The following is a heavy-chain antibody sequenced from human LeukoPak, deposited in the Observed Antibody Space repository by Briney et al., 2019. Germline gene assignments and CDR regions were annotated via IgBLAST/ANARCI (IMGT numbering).Heavy chain of an antibody. Sequence: ASVKVSCKASGYTFTSYYMHWVRQAPGQGLEWMGIINPSGGSTSYAQKFQGRVTMTRDMSTSTVYMELSSLRSEDTAVYYCAREGSSSSSESAFDIWGQGTMVTVSS. CDR2: INPSGGST. J-gene: IGHJ3*02. D-gene: IGHD6-6*01. CDR1: GYTFTSYY. V-gene: IGHV1-46*01. CDR3: AREGSSSSSESAFDI.